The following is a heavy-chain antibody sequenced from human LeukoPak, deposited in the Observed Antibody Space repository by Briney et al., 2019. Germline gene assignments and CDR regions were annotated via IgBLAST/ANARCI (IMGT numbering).Heavy chain of an antibody. CDR1: GFTFSSYA. Sequence: PGGSLRLSCAASGFTFSSYAMSWVRQAPGKGPEWVSAISGSGGSTYYADSVKGRFTISRDNSKNTLYLQMNSLRAEDTAVYYCAREVGCSGSYCHNWFDPWGQGTLVTVSS. V-gene: IGHV3-23*01. CDR3: AREVGCSGSYCHNWFDP. J-gene: IGHJ5*02. CDR2: ISGSGGST. D-gene: IGHD3-10*02.